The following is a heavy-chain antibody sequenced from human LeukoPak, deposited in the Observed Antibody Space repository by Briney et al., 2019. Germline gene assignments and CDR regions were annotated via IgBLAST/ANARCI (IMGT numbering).Heavy chain of an antibody. CDR1: GFTFSSYS. V-gene: IGHV3-21*01. D-gene: IGHD5-24*01. CDR3: ARGDGYSYYYYYYMDV. J-gene: IGHJ6*03. CDR2: ISSSSSYI. Sequence: GGSLRLSRAASGFTFSSYSMNWVRQAPGKGLEWVSSISSSSSYIYYADSVKGRFTISRDNAKNSLYLQMNSLRAEDTAVYYCARGDGYSYYYYYYMDVWGKGTTVTVSS.